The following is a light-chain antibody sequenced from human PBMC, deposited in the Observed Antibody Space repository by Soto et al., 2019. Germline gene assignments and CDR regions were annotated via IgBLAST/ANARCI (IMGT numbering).Light chain of an antibody. J-gene: IGKJ2*01. CDR1: QSIGSD. CDR2: AAY. Sequence: DIQMTQSPSSLSASVGDRVTITCRASQSIGSDLNWYQQKPGKAPKLLIYAAYSLETGVPSRFSGSGSGTDFTLTVSTLQPEDSATYYCQQSYSTPYTFCQGTKLEIK. V-gene: IGKV1-39*01. CDR3: QQSYSTPYT.